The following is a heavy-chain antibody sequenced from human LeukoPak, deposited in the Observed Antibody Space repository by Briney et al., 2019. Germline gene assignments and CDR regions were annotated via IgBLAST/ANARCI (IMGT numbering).Heavy chain of an antibody. Sequence: GGSLRLSCAAAGFTFSSYAMGWVRQAPGKGLEWVSAISGSGGSTYYADSVKGRFTISRDNSKNTLYLQMNSLRAEDTAVYYCAKRRQQSFDYWGQGTLVTVSS. CDR1: GFTFSSYA. V-gene: IGHV3-23*01. D-gene: IGHD6-13*01. CDR3: AKRRQQSFDY. J-gene: IGHJ4*02. CDR2: ISGSGGST.